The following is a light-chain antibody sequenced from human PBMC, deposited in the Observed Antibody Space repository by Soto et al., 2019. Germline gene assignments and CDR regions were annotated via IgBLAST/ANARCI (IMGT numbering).Light chain of an antibody. Sequence: EIVLTQSPGTLSLSPGERATLSCRASQSFSSSYFAWYQQKPGQAPRLLIYGASSRATGIPDRFSGSASGTDFTLTISRLEPEDFPVYFCHQFASSLTFGQGTKVEIK. CDR1: QSFSSSY. V-gene: IGKV3-20*01. CDR3: HQFASSLT. CDR2: GAS. J-gene: IGKJ1*01.